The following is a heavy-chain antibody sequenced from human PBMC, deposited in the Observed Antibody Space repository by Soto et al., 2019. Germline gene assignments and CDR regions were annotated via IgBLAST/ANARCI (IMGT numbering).Heavy chain of an antibody. Sequence: GGTLRLSCAASGFTFSSYAMSWVRQAPGKGLEWVSAISGSGGSTYYADSVKGRFTISRNNSKNTLYLQMNSLRAEDTAVYYCAKRRSYDILTGYPSLWGQGTLVTVSS. CDR2: ISGSGGST. J-gene: IGHJ4*02. CDR1: GFTFSSYA. D-gene: IGHD3-9*01. V-gene: IGHV3-23*01. CDR3: AKRRSYDILTGYPSL.